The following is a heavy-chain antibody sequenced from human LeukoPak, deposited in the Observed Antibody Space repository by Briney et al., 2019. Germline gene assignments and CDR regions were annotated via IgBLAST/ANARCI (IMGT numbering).Heavy chain of an antibody. CDR2: ISYDGSNK. CDR1: GFTFSSYG. V-gene: IGHV3-30*18. CDR3: AKDGEAVVTPWYYFDY. J-gene: IGHJ4*02. Sequence: GGSLRLSCAASGFTFSSYGMHWVRQAPGKGLVWVAVISYDGSNKYYADSVKGRFTISRDNSKNTLYLQMNSLRAEDTAVYYCAKDGEAVVTPWYYFDYWGQGTLVTVSS. D-gene: IGHD4-23*01.